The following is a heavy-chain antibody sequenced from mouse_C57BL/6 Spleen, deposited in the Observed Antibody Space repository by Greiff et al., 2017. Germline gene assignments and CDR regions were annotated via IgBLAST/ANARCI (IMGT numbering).Heavy chain of an antibody. V-gene: IGHV1-53*01. CDR3: ARRGFGYYGSHWYFEV. CDR1: GYTFTSYW. J-gene: IGHJ1*03. Sequence: QVQLQQPGTELVKPGASVKLSCKASGYTFTSYWMHWVKQRPGQGLEWIGNINPSNGGTNYNEKFKSKATLTVDKSSSTAYMQLSSLTSEDSAVYYCARRGFGYYGSHWYFEVWGTGTTVTVAS. D-gene: IGHD1-1*01. CDR2: INPSNGGT.